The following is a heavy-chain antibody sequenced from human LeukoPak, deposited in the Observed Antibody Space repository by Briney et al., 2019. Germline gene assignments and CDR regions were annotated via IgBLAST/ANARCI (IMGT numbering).Heavy chain of an antibody. D-gene: IGHD1-26*01. CDR3: VKTMGAIDHDY. Sequence: GGSLRLSCAASGFTFSSYSMNWVRQAPGKGLEWVSYISSSSSTIYYADSVKGRFTISRDNFRNTLYLQMNSLRADDTAVYYCVKTMGAIDHDYWGQGTLVIVSS. CDR2: ISSSSSTI. V-gene: IGHV3-48*01. CDR1: GFTFSSYS. J-gene: IGHJ4*02.